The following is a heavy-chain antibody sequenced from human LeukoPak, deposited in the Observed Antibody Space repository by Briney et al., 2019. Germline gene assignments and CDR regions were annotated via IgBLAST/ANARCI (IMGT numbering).Heavy chain of an antibody. CDR3: ARGHSPVTTKVSYFQH. Sequence: SETLSLTCAVYGGSFSGYYWSWIRQPPGKGLEWIGEINHSGNTNYNPSLKSRVTILVDTSKNQFSLKLSSVTAADTAVYYCARGHSPVTTKVSYFQHWGQGTLVTVSS. J-gene: IGHJ1*01. CDR2: INHSGNT. D-gene: IGHD4-17*01. CDR1: GGSFSGYY. V-gene: IGHV4-34*01.